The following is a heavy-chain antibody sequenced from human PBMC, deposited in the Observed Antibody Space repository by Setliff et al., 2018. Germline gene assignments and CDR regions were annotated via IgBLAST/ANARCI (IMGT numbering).Heavy chain of an antibody. J-gene: IGHJ5*02. CDR2: INWSGGTA. V-gene: IGHV3-20*04. D-gene: IGHD4-4*01. CDR1: GFTFKDYG. CDR3: AKGAHFSNYARVFDP. Sequence: ETLSLSCAASGFTFKDYGMAWVRQSPGKGLEWVAGINWSGGTAGYADSVRGRFTISRDNAKSSVYLQMSSLRAEDTAFYFCAKGAHFSNYARVFDPWGQGTLVTVSS.